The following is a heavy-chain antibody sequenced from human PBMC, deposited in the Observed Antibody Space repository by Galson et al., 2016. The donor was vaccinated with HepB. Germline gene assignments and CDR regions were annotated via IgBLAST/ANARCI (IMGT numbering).Heavy chain of an antibody. Sequence: QSGAEVKKPGESLRISCKGSGYSFTTYWISWVRQMPRKGLEWMGRINPSDSYTNYSPSFQGHVTISSDKSISTAYLQWSILKASDTAMYYCARRGPGYVYYVHWGQGTRVTVSS. CDR3: ARRGPGYVYYVH. CDR2: INPSDSYT. D-gene: IGHD3-9*01. CDR1: GYSFTTYW. J-gene: IGHJ4*02. V-gene: IGHV5-10-1*01.